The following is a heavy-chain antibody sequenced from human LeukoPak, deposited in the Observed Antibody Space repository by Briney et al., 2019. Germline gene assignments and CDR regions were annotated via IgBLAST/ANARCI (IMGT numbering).Heavy chain of an antibody. CDR3: ARVFRKWELLPPLGY. V-gene: IGHV1-8*01. CDR2: MNPNSGDT. CDR1: GYTFTSYD. Sequence: ASVKVSCKASGYTFTSYDINWVRQATGQGLEWMGWMNPNSGDTGYAQKFQGRVTMTRNTSISTAYMELSSLRSEDTAVYYCARVFRKWELLPPLGYWGQGTLVTVSS. J-gene: IGHJ4*02. D-gene: IGHD1-26*01.